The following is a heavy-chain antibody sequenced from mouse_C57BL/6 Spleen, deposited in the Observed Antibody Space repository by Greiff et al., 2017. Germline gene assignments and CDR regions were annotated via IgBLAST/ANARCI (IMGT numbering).Heavy chain of an antibody. CDR3: ARHGDGNYFYYYAMDY. V-gene: IGHV2-6-1*01. D-gene: IGHD2-1*01. CDR1: GFSLTSYG. CDR2: IWSDGST. J-gene: IGHJ4*01. Sequence: VKLVESGPGLVAPSQSLSITCTVSGFSLTSYGVHWVRQPPGKGLEWLVVIWSDGSTTYNSALKSRLSISKDNSKSQVFLKMNSLQTDDTAMYYCARHGDGNYFYYYAMDYWGQGTSVTVSS.